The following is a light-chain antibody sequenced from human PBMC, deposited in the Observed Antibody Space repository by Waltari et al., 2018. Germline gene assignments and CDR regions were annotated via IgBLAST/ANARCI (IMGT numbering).Light chain of an antibody. J-gene: IGKJ2*01. CDR3: QQSYSNMYT. CDR1: QSISNY. Sequence: DIHMTQSPISLSASVGDRVTITCRTNQSISNYLNWYQQKRGSSPKLLIYGASTLQGGVPSRFTGSGSGKDFTLTISSLRTEDFATYFCQQSYSNMYTFGQGTK. CDR2: GAS. V-gene: IGKV1-39*01.